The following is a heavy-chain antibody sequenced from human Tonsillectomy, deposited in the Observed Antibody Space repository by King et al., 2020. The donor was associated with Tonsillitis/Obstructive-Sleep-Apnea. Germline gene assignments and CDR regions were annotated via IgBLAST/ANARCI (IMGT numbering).Heavy chain of an antibody. CDR3: AGGGDCTGGVCYTSSWFDP. CDR1: VGSFSGYY. Sequence: VQLQQWGAGLLKPSETLSLTCAVYVGSFSGYYWSWIRQPPGKGLEWIGEINYSGSTNYNPSLKSRVTISIDTSKNQVSLKLSSVTAADTAVYYCAGGGDCTGGVCYTSSWFDPWGQGTLVTVSS. V-gene: IGHV4-34*01. J-gene: IGHJ5*02. CDR2: INYSGST. D-gene: IGHD2-8*02.